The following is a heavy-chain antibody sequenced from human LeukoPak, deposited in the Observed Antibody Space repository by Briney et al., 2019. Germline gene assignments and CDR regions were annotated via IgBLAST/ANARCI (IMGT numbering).Heavy chain of an antibody. J-gene: IGHJ6*03. D-gene: IGHD3-9*01. CDR2: IDYSGST. Sequence: SETLSLTCTVSGGSISSSSYYWGWIRQPPGKGLEWIGYIDYSGSTNYNPSLKRRVTLSLDTSKNQFSLKLSSVTAADTAVYYCARFGKHYDILTGYHVYYYYYMDVWGKGTTVTVSS. V-gene: IGHV4-61*05. CDR1: GGSISSSSYY. CDR3: ARFGKHYDILTGYHVYYYYYMDV.